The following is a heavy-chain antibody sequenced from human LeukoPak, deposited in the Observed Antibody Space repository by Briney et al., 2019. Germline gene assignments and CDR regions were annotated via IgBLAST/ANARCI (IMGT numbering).Heavy chain of an antibody. CDR2: ISWNSGSI. V-gene: IGHV3-9*01. CDR1: GFTFDDYA. D-gene: IGHD6-19*01. J-gene: IGHJ4*02. Sequence: GRSLRLSCAASGFTFDDYAMHWVRQAPGKGLEWVSGISWNSGSIGYEDSVKGRFTISRDNAKNSLYLQMNSLRADDTALYYCAKAIKGAVAGTFDYWGQGTLVTVSS. CDR3: AKAIKGAVAGTFDY.